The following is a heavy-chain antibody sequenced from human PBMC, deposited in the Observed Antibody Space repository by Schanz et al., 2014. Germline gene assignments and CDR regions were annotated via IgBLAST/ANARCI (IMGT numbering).Heavy chain of an antibody. D-gene: IGHD6-13*01. Sequence: VQLLESGGGLVQPGGSLRLSCEASEFTFSSYKMNWVRQAPGKGLEWVAFIWYDGSNKYYADSVKGRFTISRDNAKNSLYLQMNSLRAEDTAVYYCAREQIMAAAGLVDYWGHGTLVTVSS. CDR2: IWYDGSNK. J-gene: IGHJ4*01. CDR3: AREQIMAAAGLVDY. V-gene: IGHV3-33*08. CDR1: EFTFSSYK.